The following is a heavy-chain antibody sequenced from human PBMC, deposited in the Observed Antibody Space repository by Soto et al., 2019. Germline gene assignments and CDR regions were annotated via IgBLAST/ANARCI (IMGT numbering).Heavy chain of an antibody. D-gene: IGHD2-15*01. CDR3: ALALAGRVAAPFDY. CDR1: GFSLSTSGVG. V-gene: IGHV2-5*02. J-gene: IGHJ4*02. CDR2: IYWDDDK. Sequence: SGPTLVNPTQTLTLTCTFSGFSLSTSGVGVGWIRQPPGKALEWLALIYWDDDKRYSPSLKSRLTITKDTSKNQVVLTMTNMDPVDTATYYCALALAGRVAAPFDYWGQGTLVTVSS.